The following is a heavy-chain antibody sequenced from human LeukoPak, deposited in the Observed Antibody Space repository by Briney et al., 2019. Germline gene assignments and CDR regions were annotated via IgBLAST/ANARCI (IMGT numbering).Heavy chain of an antibody. CDR2: ISYDGSNK. J-gene: IGHJ4*02. D-gene: IGHD3-10*01. V-gene: IGHV3-30*03. CDR1: GFTFSSYG. Sequence: PGRSLRLSCAASGFTFSSYGMHWVRQAPGKGLEWVAVISYDGSNKYYADSVKGRFTISRDNSKNTLYLQMNSLRAEDTAVYYCAAQKTMVRGVITWYYFDYWGQGTLVTVSS. CDR3: AAQKTMVRGVITWYYFDY.